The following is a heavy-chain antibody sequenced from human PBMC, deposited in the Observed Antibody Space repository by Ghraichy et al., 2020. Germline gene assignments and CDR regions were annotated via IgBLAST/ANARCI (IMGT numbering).Heavy chain of an antibody. D-gene: IGHD6-13*01. CDR2: IRNKANTYTT. CDR1: GFTFSDHY. V-gene: IGHV3-72*01. CDR3: ARGPGGVAAAGTIGYYYRFDV. J-gene: IGHJ6*02. Sequence: GESLNISCAASGFTFSDHYMDWVRQAPGKGLEWVGCIRNKANTYTTKYAASVQGRFTISRDESKNSLFLHMNGLKPEDTAVYYCARGPGGVAAAGTIGYYYRFDVWGRGTTVTVSS.